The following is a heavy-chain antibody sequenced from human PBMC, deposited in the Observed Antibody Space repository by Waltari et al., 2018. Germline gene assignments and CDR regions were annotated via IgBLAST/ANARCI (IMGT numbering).Heavy chain of an antibody. V-gene: IGHV4-4*02. CDR2: VHQSGRS. Sequence: RWVDQSPGKGREWIGQVHQSGRSNYNPSLESRVTVSMYTSKNQFSLKMTSVTAADTAIYYCASDSGRGLDLDSWGKGTLVTVSP. J-gene: IGHJ4*02. CDR3: ASDSGRGLDLDS. D-gene: IGHD2-15*01.